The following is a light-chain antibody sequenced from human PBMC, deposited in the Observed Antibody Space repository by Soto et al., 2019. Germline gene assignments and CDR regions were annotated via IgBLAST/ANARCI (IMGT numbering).Light chain of an antibody. CDR1: QGISSA. CDR3: QQFNSYPRT. Sequence: AIQLTQSPSSLSASVGDRVTITCRASQGISSALAWYQQKPGQGPKLLIYDASSLESGVPSRFSGSGSGTDFTLTISSLQPEDFATYYCQQFNSYPRTFGPGTKVDIK. V-gene: IGKV1-13*02. CDR2: DAS. J-gene: IGKJ3*01.